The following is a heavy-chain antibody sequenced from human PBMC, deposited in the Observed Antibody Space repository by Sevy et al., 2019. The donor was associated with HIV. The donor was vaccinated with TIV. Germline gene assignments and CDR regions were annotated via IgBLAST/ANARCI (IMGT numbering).Heavy chain of an antibody. CDR2: ISTYKGNT. CDR3: ARDHCSGDSCSQW. J-gene: IGHJ4*02. V-gene: IGHV1-18*01. Sequence: ASVKVSCKASGYNFTSYGISWVRQAPGQGLEWMGWISTYKGNTKYAQKVQGRVTMTTDTSTSTAYMELRSLRSDDTAVYYCARDHCSGDSCSQWWGQGTLVTVSS. CDR1: GYNFTSYG. D-gene: IGHD2-15*01.